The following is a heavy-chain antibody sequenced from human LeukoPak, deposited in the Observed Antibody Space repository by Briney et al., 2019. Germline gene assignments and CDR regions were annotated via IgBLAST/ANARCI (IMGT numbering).Heavy chain of an antibody. Sequence: PGGSLRLSCAVSGITLSNYGMSWVRQAPGKGLEWVAGISDSGGRTKYADSVKGRFTISRDNSKNTLYLQMTSLRAEDTAVYFCAKRGVVIRVILVGFHKEAYYFDSWGQGALVTVTS. CDR1: GITLSNYG. D-gene: IGHD3-22*01. V-gene: IGHV3-23*01. CDR3: AKRGVVIRVILVGFHKEAYYFDS. J-gene: IGHJ4*02. CDR2: ISDSGGRT.